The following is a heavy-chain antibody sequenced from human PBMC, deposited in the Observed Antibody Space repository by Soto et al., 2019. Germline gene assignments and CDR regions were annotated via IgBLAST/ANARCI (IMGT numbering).Heavy chain of an antibody. CDR2: IWYDGSNK. D-gene: IGHD1-26*01. V-gene: IGHV3-33*01. CDR1: GFTFSSYG. CDR3: ARLVGPGATTVAFDI. Sequence: PGGSLRLSCAASGFTFSSYGMHWVRQAPGKGLEWVAVIWYDGSNKYYADSVKGRFTISRDNSKNTLYLQMNNLRAEDTAVYYCARLVGPGATTVAFDIWGQGTMVTVSS. J-gene: IGHJ3*02.